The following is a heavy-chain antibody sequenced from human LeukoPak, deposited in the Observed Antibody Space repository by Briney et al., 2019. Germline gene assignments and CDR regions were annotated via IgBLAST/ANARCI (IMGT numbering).Heavy chain of an antibody. D-gene: IGHD3-10*01. CDR1: GYTFTSYG. V-gene: IGHV1-18*01. J-gene: IGHJ6*02. CDR2: ISAYNGNT. Sequence: EASVKVSCKASGYTFTSYGISWVRQAPGQGLEWMGWISAYNGNTNYAQKLQGRVTMTTDTSTSTAYMELRSLRSDDTAVYYCARPMVRGVINYYYGMDVWGQGTTATVSS. CDR3: ARPMVRGVINYYYGMDV.